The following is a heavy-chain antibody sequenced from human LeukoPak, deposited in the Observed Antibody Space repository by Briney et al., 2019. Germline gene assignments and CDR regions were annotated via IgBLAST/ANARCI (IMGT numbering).Heavy chain of an antibody. CDR2: SHSSGDT. CDR1: GGSISDYY. J-gene: IGHJ5*01. V-gene: IGHV4-59*01. Sequence: SETLSLTCTFSGGSISDYYWGWIRQPPGKGLEWIGYSHSSGDTNYHSSLKSRVTISLDTSKNEFSLKLSSVTAADTAVYYCASRKGGNDSGGRETWVTVPS. D-gene: IGHD3-16*01. CDR3: ASRKGGNDS.